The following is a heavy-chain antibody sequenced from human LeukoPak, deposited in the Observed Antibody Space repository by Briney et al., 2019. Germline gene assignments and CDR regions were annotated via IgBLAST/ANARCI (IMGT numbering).Heavy chain of an antibody. CDR3: ARGTLWYYDILTGDHNWFDP. V-gene: IGHV1-46*01. CDR2: INPSDGST. CDR1: GYTFTSYY. J-gene: IGHJ5*02. Sequence: ASVKVSCKASGYTFTSYYMHWVRQAPGQGLEWMGIINPSDGSTSYAQKFQGRVTMTRDTSTSTVYMELSSLRSEGTAVYYCARGTLWYYDILTGDHNWFDPWGQGTLITVSS. D-gene: IGHD3-9*01.